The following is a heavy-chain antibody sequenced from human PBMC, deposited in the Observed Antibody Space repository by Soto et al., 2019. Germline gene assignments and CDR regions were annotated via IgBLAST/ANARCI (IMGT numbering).Heavy chain of an antibody. CDR3: SRVRHSRRNLGNEFDY. CDR1: GFTIVDYA. D-gene: IGHD4-4*01. Sequence: LRLSYRRSGFTIVDYAMIWFRQAPGKGLEWVGVITSKRSGGTTEFAPSVKGRFLISRDDCKSIAYLEMNSLTAENTVTDDCSRVRHSRRNLGNEFDYWGQGTLVT. CDR2: ITSKRSGGTT. V-gene: IGHV3-49*03. J-gene: IGHJ4*02.